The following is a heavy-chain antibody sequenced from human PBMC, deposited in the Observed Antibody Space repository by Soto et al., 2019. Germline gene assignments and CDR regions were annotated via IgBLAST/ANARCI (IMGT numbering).Heavy chain of an antibody. CDR2: IRSGGGTT. V-gene: IGHV3-23*01. CDR1: VFILSNSV. CDR3: ARAARDHDTPDH. J-gene: IGHJ4*02. D-gene: IGHD1-1*01. Sequence: GGSLLLSCAPSVFILSNSVMSKVRQAPGKGLEWVSSIRSGGGTTYYADSVKGRFTIARDSSKNTLYLQMNSLRAEDTAVYFCARAARDHDTPDHWGQGTLVTVSS.